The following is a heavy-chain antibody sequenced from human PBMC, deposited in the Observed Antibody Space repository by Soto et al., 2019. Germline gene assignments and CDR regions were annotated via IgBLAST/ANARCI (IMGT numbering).Heavy chain of an antibody. CDR2: ISGSGGST. J-gene: IGHJ4*02. Sequence: GSLRLSCAASGFTYSSYAMSWVRQAPGKGLEWVSAISGSGGSTYYADPVKGRFTISRDNSKNTLYLQMNSLRAEDTAVYYCAKEGYSSGWPTFFDYWGQGTLVTVSS. CDR3: AKEGYSSGWPTFFDY. D-gene: IGHD6-19*01. V-gene: IGHV3-23*01. CDR1: GFTYSSYA.